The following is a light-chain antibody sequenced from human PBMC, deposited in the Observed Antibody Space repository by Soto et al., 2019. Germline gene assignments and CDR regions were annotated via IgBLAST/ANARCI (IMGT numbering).Light chain of an antibody. J-gene: IGLJ2*01. Sequence: QAVVTQEPSLTVSPGGTVTLTCGSSTGAVTSGHYPFWFQQEPGQAPRTLIYDTSNKHSWTPARFSGSLLGGKAALTLSGAQPEDEAEYYCLLSYPGVRVFGGGTKVTVL. CDR2: DTS. V-gene: IGLV7-46*01. CDR1: TGAVTSGHY. CDR3: LLSYPGVRV.